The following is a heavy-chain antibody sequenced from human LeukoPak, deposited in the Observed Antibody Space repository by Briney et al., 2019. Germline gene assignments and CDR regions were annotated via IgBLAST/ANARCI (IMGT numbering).Heavy chain of an antibody. CDR2: INHSGST. CDR1: GGSFSGYY. J-gene: IGHJ3*02. V-gene: IGHV4-34*01. CDR3: ARAEEDAFDI. Sequence: KPSETLSLTCAAYGGSFSGYYWSWIRQPPGKGLEWIGEINHSGSTNYNPSLKSRVTISVDTSKNQFSLKLSSVTAADTAVYYCARAEEDAFDIWGQGTMVTVSS.